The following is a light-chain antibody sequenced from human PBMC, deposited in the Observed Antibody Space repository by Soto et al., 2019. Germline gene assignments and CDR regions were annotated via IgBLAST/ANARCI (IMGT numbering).Light chain of an antibody. CDR2: GSD. CDR3: AAWDDSLNGYV. J-gene: IGLJ1*01. V-gene: IGLV1-44*01. CDR1: SSNIGSKT. Sequence: VLTQPPSASGTPGQRVTISCSGSSSNIGSKTVNWYQQLPGTAPKLLIYGSDQRPSGVPGRFSGSKSGTSASLAISGLQSEDEADYYCAAWDDSLNGYVFGTGTKVTVL.